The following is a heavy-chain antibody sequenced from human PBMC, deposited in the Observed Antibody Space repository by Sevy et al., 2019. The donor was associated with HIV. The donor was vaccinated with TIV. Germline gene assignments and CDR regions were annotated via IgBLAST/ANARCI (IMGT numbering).Heavy chain of an antibody. V-gene: IGHV1-2*02. CDR2: INPNSGGT. D-gene: IGHD2-2*01. Sequence: ASVKVSCKASGYTFTGYYMHWVRQAPGQGLEWMGWINPNSGGTNYAQKFQGRVTMTRDTSISTAYMELSRLRSDDTAVYYCARELYCSSTSCYDAFDIWGQWTMVTVSS. CDR1: GYTFTGYY. CDR3: ARELYCSSTSCYDAFDI. J-gene: IGHJ3*02.